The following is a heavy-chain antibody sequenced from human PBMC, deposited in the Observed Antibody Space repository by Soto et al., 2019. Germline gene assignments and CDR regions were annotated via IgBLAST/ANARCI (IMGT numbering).Heavy chain of an antibody. V-gene: IGHV3-23*01. CDR3: AKDPSFGELLIYPVGVDY. D-gene: IGHD3-10*01. CDR2: ISGSGGST. CDR1: GFTFSSYA. J-gene: IGHJ4*02. Sequence: GGSLRLSCAASGFTFSSYAMSWVRQAPGKGLEWVSAISGSGGSTYYADSVKGRFTISRDNSKNTLYLQMNSLRAEDTAVYYCAKDPSFGELLIYPVGVDYWGQGTLVTVSS.